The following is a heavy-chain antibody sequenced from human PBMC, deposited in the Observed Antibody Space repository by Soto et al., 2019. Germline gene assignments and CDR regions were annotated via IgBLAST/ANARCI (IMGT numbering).Heavy chain of an antibody. CDR1: GYTFTSYY. D-gene: IGHD3-3*01. CDR2: INPSGGST. CDR3: ARAHPYYDFWSGYYTPGGDYYYYYMDV. J-gene: IGHJ6*03. Sequence: GASVKLSCKASGYTFTSYYMHWVRQAPGQGLEWMGIINPSGGSTSYAQKFQGRVTMTRDTSTSTVYMELSSLRSEDTAVYYCARAHPYYDFWSGYYTPGGDYYYYYMDVWGKGTTVTVSS. V-gene: IGHV1-46*03.